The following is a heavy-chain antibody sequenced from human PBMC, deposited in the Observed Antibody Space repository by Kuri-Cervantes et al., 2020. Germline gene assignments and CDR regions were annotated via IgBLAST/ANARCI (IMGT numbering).Heavy chain of an antibody. V-gene: IGHV2-26*01. J-gene: IGHJ3*02. CDR1: GFSLSNARMG. D-gene: IGHD3-3*01. CDR2: IFSSDEK. Sequence: SGPTLVKPTETLTLTCIVSGFSLSNARMGVSWIRQPPGKALEWLAHIFSSDEKSYSTSLKSRLTISKDTSKNQVVLAMTNMDPVDTATYYCAHKGVVTAFDIWGLGTMVTVSS. CDR3: AHKGVVTAFDI.